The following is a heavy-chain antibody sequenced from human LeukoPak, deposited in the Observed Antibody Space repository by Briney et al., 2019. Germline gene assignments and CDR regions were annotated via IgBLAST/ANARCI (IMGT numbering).Heavy chain of an antibody. CDR3: AREGSMVRGVGIFGFDY. Sequence: ASVKVSCKSAGYTFISYAMHWVRQAPGQRLEWMGWMNAGNGNTKYSQKFQGRVTITRDTSASTAYMELSSLKSEDMAVYYCAREGSMVRGVGIFGFDYWGQGTLVTVSS. CDR1: GYTFISYA. D-gene: IGHD3-10*01. V-gene: IGHV1-3*03. CDR2: MNAGNGNT. J-gene: IGHJ4*02.